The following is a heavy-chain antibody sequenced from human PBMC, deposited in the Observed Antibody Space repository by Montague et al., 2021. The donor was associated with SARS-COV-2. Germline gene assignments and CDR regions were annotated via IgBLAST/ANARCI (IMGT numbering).Heavy chain of an antibody. J-gene: IGHJ4*03. V-gene: IGHV4-38-2*02. Sequence: SETLSLTCTVSGASISSREWWGWIRQPPGKGLEWLGRIHHSGTTKYNPSLQSRVTMSVDKSTNQLSLRLTSVTAADTAVFYCARVRPGGLRHLYYCGRRGMMTVESSNHHFFRLLTSATAAATVVYYGGGVRRRLRRLLDSWGQGTLVTVSS. CDR2: IHHSGTT. CDR3: ARVRPGGLRHLYYCGRRGMMTVESSNHHFFRLLTSATAAATVVYYGGGVRRRLRRLLDS. CDR1: GASISSREW. D-gene: IGHD6-25*01.